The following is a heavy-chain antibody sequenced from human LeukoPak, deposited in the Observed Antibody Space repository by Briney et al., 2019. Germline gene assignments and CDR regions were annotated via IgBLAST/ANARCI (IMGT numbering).Heavy chain of an antibody. J-gene: IGHJ4*02. CDR3: ARDPPNGDDY. CDR1: GYTFTSLY. CDR2: INPGGGFK. V-gene: IGHV1-46*01. D-gene: IGHD4-17*01. Sequence: ASVKVSCKTSGYTFTSLYIHWVRQAPGQGLEWMGIINPGGGFKINRQMFQDRVTMTRDTSTSTVYMELSRLRSDDTAVYYCARDPPNGDDYWGQGTLVTVSS.